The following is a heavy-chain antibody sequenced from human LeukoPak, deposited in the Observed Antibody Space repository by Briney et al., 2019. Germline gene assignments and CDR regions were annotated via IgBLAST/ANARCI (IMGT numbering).Heavy chain of an antibody. V-gene: IGHV1-58*02. CDR3: AADLSLYYDSSGPPGGMDV. Sequence: SVKVSCKASGFTFTSSAMRWVRQARGQRLEWIGWIVVGSGNTNYAQKFQERVTITRDMSTSTAYMELSSLRSEDTAVYYCAADLSLYYDSSGPPGGMDVWGQGTTVTVSS. CDR2: IVVGSGNT. J-gene: IGHJ6*02. D-gene: IGHD3-22*01. CDR1: GFTFTSSA.